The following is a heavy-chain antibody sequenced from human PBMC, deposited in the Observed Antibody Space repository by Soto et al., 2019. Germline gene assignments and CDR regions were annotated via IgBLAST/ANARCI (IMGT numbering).Heavy chain of an antibody. V-gene: IGHV3-23*01. CDR1: GFTFSSYG. CDR2: ISGSGGST. CDR3: ASHYGDYYYFYMDL. J-gene: IGHJ6*03. Sequence: GVSLRLSCAASGFTFSSYGMSWVRQTPGKGLEWVSTISGSGGSTYYADSVKGRFTISRDNSKNTLYVQMNSLRADDTAVYYCASHYGDYYYFYMDLWGKGTTVTVSS. D-gene: IGHD3-10*01.